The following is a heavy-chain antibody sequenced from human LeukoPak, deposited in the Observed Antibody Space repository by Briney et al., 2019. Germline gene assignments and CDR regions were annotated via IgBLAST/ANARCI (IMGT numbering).Heavy chain of an antibody. J-gene: IGHJ4*02. CDR2: ISSGSSTI. Sequence: GGSLRLSCAASGITVSQNDMTWVRQAPGKGLEWVSYISSGSSTIYYADSVKGRFTISRDNAKNSLYLQMNSLRAEDTAVYYCASPLKFTEMMHWGQGTLVTVSS. D-gene: IGHD5-24*01. V-gene: IGHV3-48*04. CDR3: ASPLKFTEMMH. CDR1: GITVSQND.